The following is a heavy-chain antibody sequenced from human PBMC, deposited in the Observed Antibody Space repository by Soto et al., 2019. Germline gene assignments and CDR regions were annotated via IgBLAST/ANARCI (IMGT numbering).Heavy chain of an antibody. Sequence: QVQLVESGGGVVQPGRSLRLSCAASGFTFSSYGMHWVRQAPGKGLEWVAVISYDGSNKYYADSVKGRFTISRDNSKNTLYLQMTSLRAEDTAVYYCAKDYSSSWYSWFDPWGQGTLVTVSS. V-gene: IGHV3-30*18. CDR2: ISYDGSNK. CDR3: AKDYSSSWYSWFDP. J-gene: IGHJ5*02. D-gene: IGHD6-13*01. CDR1: GFTFSSYG.